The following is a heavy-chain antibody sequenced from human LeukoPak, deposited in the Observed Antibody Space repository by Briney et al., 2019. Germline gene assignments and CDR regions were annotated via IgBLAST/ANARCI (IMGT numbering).Heavy chain of an antibody. V-gene: IGHV3-30*18. CDR2: ISYDGSNK. D-gene: IGHD3-10*01. J-gene: IGHJ4*02. CDR3: AKGKNYDSGSYILDY. Sequence: GGSLRLSCAASGFTFSSYGMHWVRQAPGKGLEWVAVISYDGSNKYYADSVKGRFTISRDNSKNPLYLQMNSLRAEATAVYYCAKGKNYDSGSYILDYWGQGTLVTVSS. CDR1: GFTFSSYG.